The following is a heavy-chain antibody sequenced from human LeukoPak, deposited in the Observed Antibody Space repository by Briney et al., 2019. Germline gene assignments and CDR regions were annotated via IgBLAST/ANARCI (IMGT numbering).Heavy chain of an antibody. D-gene: IGHD6-25*01. V-gene: IGHV4-61*02. CDR1: GGSISSGSYY. CDR3: ARRQYYFDY. J-gene: IGHJ4*02. CDR2: IYTSGST. Sequence: PSETLSLTCTVSGGSISSGSYYWSWIRQPAGKGLEWIGRIYTSGSTNYNPSLKSRVTISVDTSKNQFSLKLSSVTAADTAVYYCARRQYYFDYWGQGTLVTVSS.